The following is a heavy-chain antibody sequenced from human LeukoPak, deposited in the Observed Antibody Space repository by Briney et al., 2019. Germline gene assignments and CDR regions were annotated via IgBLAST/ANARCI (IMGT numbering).Heavy chain of an antibody. CDR3: ARGPLRDCSGGSCYSGLGYYYYGMDV. CDR2: IYTSGST. Sequence: SETLSLTCTVSGGSISSYYWSWIRQPAGKGLEWIGRIYTSGSTNYNPSLKSRVTMSVDTPKNQFSLKLSSVTAADTAVYYCARGPLRDCSGGSCYSGLGYYYYGMDVWGQGTTVTVSS. CDR1: GGSISSYY. V-gene: IGHV4-4*07. J-gene: IGHJ6*02. D-gene: IGHD2-15*01.